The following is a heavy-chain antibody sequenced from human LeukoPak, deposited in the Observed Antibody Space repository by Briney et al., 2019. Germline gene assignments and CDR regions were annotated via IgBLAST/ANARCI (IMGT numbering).Heavy chain of an antibody. CDR2: IYYSGST. CDR1: GVSISSYY. D-gene: IGHD3-22*01. Sequence: KPSETLSLTCTVSGVSISSYYWSWIRQPPGKGLEWIGYIYYSGSTNYNPSLKSRVTISVDTSKNQFSLKLSSVTAADTAVYYCAGSYDSSGYYFDYWGQGTLVTVSS. CDR3: AGSYDSSGYYFDY. V-gene: IGHV4-59*01. J-gene: IGHJ4*02.